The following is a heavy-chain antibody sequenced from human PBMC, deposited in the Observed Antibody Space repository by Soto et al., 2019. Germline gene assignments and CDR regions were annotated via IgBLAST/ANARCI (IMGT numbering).Heavy chain of an antibody. CDR3: ASGYCSSTSCPTLYGMDV. CDR1: GGTFSSYP. D-gene: IGHD2-2*03. CDR2: IIPIFGTA. J-gene: IGHJ6*02. Sequence: SVKVSCKASGGTFSSYPISWVLQAPGEGLEWMGGIIPIFGTANYAQKFQGRVTITADESTSTAYMELSSLRSEDTAVYYCASGYCSSTSCPTLYGMDVWGQGTTVTVSS. V-gene: IGHV1-69*13.